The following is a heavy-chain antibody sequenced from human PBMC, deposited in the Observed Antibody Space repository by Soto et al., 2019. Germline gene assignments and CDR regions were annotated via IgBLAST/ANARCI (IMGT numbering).Heavy chain of an antibody. Sequence: PGPTLVNPTQTLTLTCTFSGFSLSTSGVGVGWIRQPPGKALEWLALIYWNDDKRYSPSLKSRLTITKDTSKNQVVLTMTNMDPVDTATYYCAHATSFAPLTAGWFDPPGQATLGTRSS. J-gene: IGHJ5*02. D-gene: IGHD3-16*01. V-gene: IGHV2-5*01. CDR2: IYWNDDK. CDR1: GFSLSTSGVG. CDR3: AHATSFAPLTAGWFDP.